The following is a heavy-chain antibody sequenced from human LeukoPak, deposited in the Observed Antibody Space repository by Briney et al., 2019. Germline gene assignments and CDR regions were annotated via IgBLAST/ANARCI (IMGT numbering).Heavy chain of an antibody. CDR2: ISWNSGSI. CDR3: AKGKNSSSWGPGY. J-gene: IGHJ4*02. CDR1: GFTFSSYS. Sequence: GGSLRLSCAASGFTFSSYSMNWVRQAPGKGLEWVSGISWNSGSIGYADSVKGRFTISRDNAKNSLYLQMNSLRAEDTALYYCAKGKNSSSWGPGYWGQGTLVTVSS. V-gene: IGHV3-9*01. D-gene: IGHD6-13*01.